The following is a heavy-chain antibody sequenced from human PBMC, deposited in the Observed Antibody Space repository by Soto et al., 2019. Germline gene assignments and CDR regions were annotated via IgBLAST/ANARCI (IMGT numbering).Heavy chain of an antibody. CDR3: AKAWRVGATPYFDY. J-gene: IGHJ4*02. CDR2: ISYDGSNK. V-gene: IGHV3-30*18. Sequence: QVQLVESGGCVVQPGRSLRLSCAASGFTFSSYGMHWVRQAPGKGLEWVAVISYDGSNKYYADSVKGRFTISRDNSKNTLYLQMNSLRAEDTAVYECAKAWRVGATPYFDYWGQGTLVTVSS. D-gene: IGHD1-26*01. CDR1: GFTFSSYG.